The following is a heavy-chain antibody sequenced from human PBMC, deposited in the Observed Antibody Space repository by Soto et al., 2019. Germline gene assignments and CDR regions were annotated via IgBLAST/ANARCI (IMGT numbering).Heavy chain of an antibody. V-gene: IGHV1-69*13. CDR3: ARDPIYYGSGSYYNGYYGMDV. Sequence: SVKVSCKASGGTLSSYAISWVRQAPGQRLEWMGGIIPIFGTANYAQKFQGRVTITADESTSTAYMELSSLRSEDTAVYYCARDPIYYGSGSYYNGYYGMDVWGQGTTVTVSS. CDR1: GGTLSSYA. J-gene: IGHJ6*02. CDR2: IIPIFGTA. D-gene: IGHD3-10*01.